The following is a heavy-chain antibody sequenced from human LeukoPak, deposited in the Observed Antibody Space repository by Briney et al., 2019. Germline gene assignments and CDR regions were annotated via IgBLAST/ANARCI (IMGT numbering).Heavy chain of an antibody. J-gene: IGHJ4*02. CDR2: ISGSGGST. Sequence: RGSLRLSCAASGFTFSSYAMSWVRQAPGKGLEWVSAISGSGGSTYYADSVKGRVTISRDNSKNTLYLQMNSLRAEDTAVYYCAKDFAVYYGSGSFDYWGQGSLVTVSS. D-gene: IGHD3-10*01. V-gene: IGHV3-23*01. CDR1: GFTFSSYA. CDR3: AKDFAVYYGSGSFDY.